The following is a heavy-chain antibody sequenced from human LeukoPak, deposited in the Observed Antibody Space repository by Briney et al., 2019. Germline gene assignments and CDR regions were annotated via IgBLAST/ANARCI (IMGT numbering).Heavy chain of an antibody. CDR2: IRYDGSGK. Sequence: PGGSLRLSCAASGFTFSSYGMHWVRQAPGKGLEWVAFIRYDGSGKYYADSVKGRFTISRDNSKSTLYLQMNSLRAEDTAVYYCTRISPGTPYDYWGQGTLVTVSS. V-gene: IGHV3-30*02. CDR3: TRISPGTPYDY. D-gene: IGHD1-1*01. CDR1: GFTFSSYG. J-gene: IGHJ4*02.